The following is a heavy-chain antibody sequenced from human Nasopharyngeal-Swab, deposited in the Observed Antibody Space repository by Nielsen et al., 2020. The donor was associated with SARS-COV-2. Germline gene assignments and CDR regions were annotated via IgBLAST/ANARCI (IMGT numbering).Heavy chain of an antibody. CDR1: GGSISSYY. CDR3: ARDRFIVGVHEPFMDV. J-gene: IGHJ6*02. V-gene: IGHV4-4*07. Sequence: SETLSLTCTVSGGSISSYYWSWIRQPAGKGLEWIGRIYTSGSTNYNPSLKSRVTMSVDTSKNQFSLKLSSVTAADTAVYYCARDRFIVGVHEPFMDVWGQGTTVTVSS. D-gene: IGHD1-26*01. CDR2: IYTSGST.